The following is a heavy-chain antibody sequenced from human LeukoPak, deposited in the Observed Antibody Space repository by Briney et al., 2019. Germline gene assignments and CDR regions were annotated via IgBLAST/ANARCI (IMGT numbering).Heavy chain of an antibody. CDR2: FDPEDGET. CDR1: GYTLTELS. J-gene: IGHJ4*02. CDR3: ARDSGGLRQASFDY. Sequence: ASVKVSCKVSGYTLTELSMHWVRQAPGKGLEWMGGFDPEDGETIYAQKFQGRVTMTEDTSTDTAYMELSSLRSEDTAVYYCARDSGGLRQASFDYWGQGTLVTVSS. V-gene: IGHV1-24*01. D-gene: IGHD4-17*01.